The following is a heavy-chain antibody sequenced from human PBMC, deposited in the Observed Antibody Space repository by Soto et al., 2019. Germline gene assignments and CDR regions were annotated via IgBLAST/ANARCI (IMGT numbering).Heavy chain of an antibody. CDR1: GGSISSSSYY. D-gene: IGHD2-8*01. V-gene: IGHV4-39*01. Sequence: ETLSLTCTVSGGSISSSSYYWGWIRQPPGKGLEWIGSIYYSGSTYYNPSLKSRVTISVDTSKNQFSLKLSSVTAADTAVYYCARHGVGYCTNGVCPRDVFYYYYMDVWGKGTTVTVSS. CDR2: IYYSGST. CDR3: ARHGVGYCTNGVCPRDVFYYYYMDV. J-gene: IGHJ6*03.